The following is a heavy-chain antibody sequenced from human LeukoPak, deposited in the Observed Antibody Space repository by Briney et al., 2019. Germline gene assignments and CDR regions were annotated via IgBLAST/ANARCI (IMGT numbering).Heavy chain of an antibody. J-gene: IGHJ6*03. V-gene: IGHV3-23*01. CDR1: GFTFSSYA. Sequence: PGGSLRLSCAASGFTFSSYAMSWVRQAPGKGLEWVSAISGSGGSTYYADSMKGRFTISRDNSKNTLYLQMNSLRAEDTAVYYCAKDSRGNSYYMDVWGKGTTVTVSS. CDR2: ISGSGGST. D-gene: IGHD2/OR15-2a*01. CDR3: AKDSRGNSYYMDV.